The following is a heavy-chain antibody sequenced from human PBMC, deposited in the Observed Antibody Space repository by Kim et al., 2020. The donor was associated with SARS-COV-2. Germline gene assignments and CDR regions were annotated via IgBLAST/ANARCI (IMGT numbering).Heavy chain of an antibody. V-gene: IGHV1-2*06. CDR3: ARVKGELLFLPYFDY. CDR1: GYTFTGYY. J-gene: IGHJ4*02. CDR2: INPNSGGT. Sequence: ASVKVSCKASGYTFTGYYMHWVRQAPGQGLEWMGRINPNSGGTNYAQKFQGRVTMTRDTSISTAYMELSRLRSDDTAVYYCARVKGELLFLPYFDYWGQGTLVTVSS. D-gene: IGHD1-26*01.